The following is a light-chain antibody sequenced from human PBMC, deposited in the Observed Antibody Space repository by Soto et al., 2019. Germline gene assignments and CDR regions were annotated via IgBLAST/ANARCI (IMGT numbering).Light chain of an antibody. Sequence: SYELTQPPSLSVAPGKTARITCGGNNIGSKSVHWYQQKPGQAPVLVIYYDSDRPSGIPERFSGSNSGNTATLTISRVEAGDEADYYCQVWDSSSDHVVFGGGTQLT. CDR2: YDS. CDR3: QVWDSSSDHVV. V-gene: IGLV3-21*04. J-gene: IGLJ2*01. CDR1: NIGSKS.